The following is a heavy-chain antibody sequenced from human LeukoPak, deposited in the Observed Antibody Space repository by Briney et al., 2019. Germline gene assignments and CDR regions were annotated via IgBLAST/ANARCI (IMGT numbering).Heavy chain of an antibody. V-gene: IGHV3-53*01. CDR1: GLSVSTTY. D-gene: IGHD2-15*01. Sequence: PGGSLRLSCAASGLSVSTTYIPWVRQAPGKGLEWVSVIYSGGGTNYADSMKGRFRISRDNSKNTLYLQMNSLRAEDTAVYYCVGEDKYWGQGTLVTVSS. CDR2: IYSGGGT. CDR3: VGEDKY. J-gene: IGHJ4*02.